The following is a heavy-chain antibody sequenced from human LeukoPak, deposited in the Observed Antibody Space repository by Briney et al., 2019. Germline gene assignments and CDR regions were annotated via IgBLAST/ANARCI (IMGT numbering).Heavy chain of an antibody. J-gene: IGHJ6*03. CDR2: IIPIFGTA. V-gene: IGHV1-69*05. CDR3: ARGTYYDFWSGYPNYYYYMDV. D-gene: IGHD3-3*01. CDR1: GGTFSSYA. Sequence: ASVKVSCKASGGTFSSYAISWVRQAPGQGLEWMGGIIPIFGTANYAQKFQGRVTITTDESTSTAYMELSSLRSEDTAVYYCARGTYYDFWSGYPNYYYYMDVWGKGTTVTVSS.